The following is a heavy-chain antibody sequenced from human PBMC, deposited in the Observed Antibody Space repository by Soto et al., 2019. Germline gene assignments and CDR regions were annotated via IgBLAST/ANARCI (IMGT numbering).Heavy chain of an antibody. CDR3: ASGKSQMTQDRMGFYYYMDV. CDR1: GATFNDYT. J-gene: IGHJ6*03. V-gene: IGHV1-69*08. D-gene: IGHD2-15*01. Sequence: QVQLVQSGAEVEKPGSSVRISCAASGATFNDYTFTWVRRAPGQGLEWMGRVITLLDASNYAEKFQDRVTITADRSTSTVYMELSGLQSEDSAIYYCASGKSQMTQDRMGFYYYMDVWGKGTTVTVSS. CDR2: VITLLDAS.